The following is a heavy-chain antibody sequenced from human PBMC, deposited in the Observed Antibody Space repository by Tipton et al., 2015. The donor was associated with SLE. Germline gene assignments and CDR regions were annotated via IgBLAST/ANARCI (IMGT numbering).Heavy chain of an antibody. CDR1: GVSVTNYY. V-gene: IGHV4-59*08. D-gene: IGHD3-16*02. Sequence: TLSLTCTVSGVSVTNYYWSWIRQPPGKGLEWIGYIYYSGNTFYNPSLKGRVTISIDTSETQLSLQMTSVTAADAAVYYCARHGAIVWDSSNFFAMDVWGQGTTVTVSS. CDR3: ARHGAIVWDSSNFFAMDV. CDR2: IYYSGNT. J-gene: IGHJ6*02.